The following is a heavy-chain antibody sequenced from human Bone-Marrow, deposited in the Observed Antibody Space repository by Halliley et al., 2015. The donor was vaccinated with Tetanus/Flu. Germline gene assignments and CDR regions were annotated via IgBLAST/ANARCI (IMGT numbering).Heavy chain of an antibody. CDR2: ISSSSSYI. J-gene: IGHJ4*02. CDR3: ARADSSSSHTFDY. V-gene: IGHV3-21*01. D-gene: IGHD6-6*01. Sequence: VSSISSSSSYISYADSVKGRFTISRDNAKNSLYLQMNSLRAEATAVYYCARADSSSSHTFDYWGQGTLVTVSS.